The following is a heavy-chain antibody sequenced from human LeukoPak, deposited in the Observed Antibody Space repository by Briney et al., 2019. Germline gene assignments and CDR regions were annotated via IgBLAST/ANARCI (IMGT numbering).Heavy chain of an antibody. Sequence: GGSLRLSCAASGFTFSSYAMSWVRQAPGKGLEWVAVISYDGSNKYYADSVKGRFTISRDNSKNTLYLQMNSLRAEDTAVYYCAKALWFGELGYFDYWGQGTLVTVSS. CDR1: GFTFSSYA. CDR2: ISYDGSNK. J-gene: IGHJ4*02. D-gene: IGHD3-10*01. CDR3: AKALWFGELGYFDY. V-gene: IGHV3-30*18.